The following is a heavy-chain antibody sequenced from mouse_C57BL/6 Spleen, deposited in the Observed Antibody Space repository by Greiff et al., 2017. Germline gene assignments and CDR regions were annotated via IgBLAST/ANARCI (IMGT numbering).Heavy chain of an antibody. V-gene: IGHV5-4*01. Sequence: EVQLVESGGGLVKPGGSLKLSCAASGFTFSSYAMSWVRQTPEKRLEWVATISDGGSYTYYPDNVKGRFTISRDNAKNNLYLQMSHLKSEDTAMDYCAGDEGGCDYWYFDVWGTGTTVTVSS. CDR2: ISDGGSYT. CDR3: AGDEGGCDYWYFDV. J-gene: IGHJ1*03. CDR1: GFTFSSYA.